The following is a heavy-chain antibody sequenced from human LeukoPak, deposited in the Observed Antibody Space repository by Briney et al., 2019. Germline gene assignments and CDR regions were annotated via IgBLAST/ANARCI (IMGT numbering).Heavy chain of an antibody. J-gene: IGHJ5*02. CDR1: GFTFSSYG. D-gene: IGHD3-9*01. V-gene: IGHV3-33*05. CDR2: IKYDGTEK. Sequence: GGSLRLSCAASGFTFSSYGMHWVRQAPGKGLEWVAVIKYDGTEKYYRDSVKGRFTISRDNAKNSLYLQMNSLRAEDTAVYYCARVLRYFDWVEGWFDPWGQGTLVTVSS. CDR3: ARVLRYFDWVEGWFDP.